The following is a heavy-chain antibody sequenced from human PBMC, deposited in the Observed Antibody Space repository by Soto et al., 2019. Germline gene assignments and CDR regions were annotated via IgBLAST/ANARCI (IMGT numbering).Heavy chain of an antibody. CDR3: AKGYCSGGSCYSSGWFDP. D-gene: IGHD2-15*01. CDR2: ISGSGGST. J-gene: IGHJ5*02. CDR1: GFTFSSYA. V-gene: IGHV3-23*01. Sequence: GGSLRLSCAASGFTFSSYAMSWVRQAPGKGLEWVSAISGSGGSTYYADSVKGRFTISRDNSKNTLYLQMNSLRAEDTAVYYCAKGYCSGGSCYSSGWFDPWGQGTLVTVSS.